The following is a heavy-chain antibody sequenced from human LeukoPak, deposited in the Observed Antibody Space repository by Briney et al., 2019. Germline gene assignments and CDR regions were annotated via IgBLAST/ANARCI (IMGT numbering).Heavy chain of an antibody. CDR3: ARNGGKSRVTYFDY. J-gene: IGHJ4*02. CDR1: GGSISSGSYY. Sequence: SETLSLTCTVSGGSISSGSYYWSWIRQPAGKGLEWIGRIYTSGSTNYNPSLKSRVTISVDTSKNQFSLKLSSVTAADTAVYYCARNGGKSRVTYFDYWGQGTLVTVSS. V-gene: IGHV4-61*02. D-gene: IGHD4-11*01. CDR2: IYTSGST.